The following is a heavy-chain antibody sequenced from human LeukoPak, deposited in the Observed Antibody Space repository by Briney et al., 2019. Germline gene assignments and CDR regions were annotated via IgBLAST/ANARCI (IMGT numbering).Heavy chain of an antibody. Sequence: SVKVSCKASGAPFRNYALTWVRQAPGQGLEWMGGIVPFLDMTDYAQKFQGRVTFSADKSTSTAYMEVTSLRSDDTAVYYCARADSSGYPADPWGQGTLVTVSS. CDR1: GAPFRNYA. D-gene: IGHD3-22*01. J-gene: IGHJ5*02. CDR3: ARADSSGYPADP. V-gene: IGHV1-69*10. CDR2: IVPFLDMT.